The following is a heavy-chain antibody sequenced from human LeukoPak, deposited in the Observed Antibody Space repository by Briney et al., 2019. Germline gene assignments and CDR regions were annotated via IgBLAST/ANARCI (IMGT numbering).Heavy chain of an antibody. J-gene: IGHJ4*02. V-gene: IGHV3-21*01. CDR3: ARGGDCGTTSCHYFDF. CDR1: GFTFSGYS. CDR2: VSTTGYYI. Sequence: PGGSLRLSCAASGFTFSGYSMNWVRQAPGKGLEWVSSVSTTGYYIYYADSVKGRFSISRDNAKNSLYLQMNSLRAEDTAVYYCARGGDCGTTSCHYFDFWGQGTRVTVSS. D-gene: IGHD2-2*01.